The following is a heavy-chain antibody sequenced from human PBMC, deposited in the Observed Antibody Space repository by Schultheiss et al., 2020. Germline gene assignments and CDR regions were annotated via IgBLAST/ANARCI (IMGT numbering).Heavy chain of an antibody. CDR3: AKPLDFCSGISYYFGY. J-gene: IGHJ4*02. V-gene: IGHV3-23*01. CDR2: ISGSGGST. Sequence: GGSLRLSCAASGFTFSSYAMSWVRQAPGKGLEWVSVISGSGGSTYYADSVKGRFTISRDNSKNTLYLQMNSLRAEDTAVYYCAKPLDFCSGISYYFGYWGQGTTVTVSS. CDR1: GFTFSSYA. D-gene: IGHD3-3*01.